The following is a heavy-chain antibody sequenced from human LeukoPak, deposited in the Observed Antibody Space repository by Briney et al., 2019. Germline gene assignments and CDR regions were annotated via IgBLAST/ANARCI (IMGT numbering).Heavy chain of an antibody. D-gene: IGHD1-1*01. CDR1: GASISSYN. Sequence: SETLSLTCSVSGASISSYNWGWIRQPPGKGLEWIGYIYYSESTNYNPSLGTRVTISVDTSRNQFSLKVRSVTAADTAVYYCVRDWNPLQGHDAFDVWGQGRMVTISS. J-gene: IGHJ3*01. CDR2: IYYSEST. V-gene: IGHV4-59*01. CDR3: VRDWNPLQGHDAFDV.